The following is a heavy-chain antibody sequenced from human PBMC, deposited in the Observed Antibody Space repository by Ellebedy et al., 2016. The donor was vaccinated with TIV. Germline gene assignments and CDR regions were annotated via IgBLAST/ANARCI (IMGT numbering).Heavy chain of an antibody. V-gene: IGHV3-7*01. J-gene: IGHJ3*02. D-gene: IGHD2-2*01. CDR1: GSTFSSYW. CDR2: IKQDGRDK. CDR3: ARRYCTISRCFAASWASLDM. Sequence: PGGSLRLSCADSGSTFSSYWMTWVRQPPGKGLEWVANIKQDGRDKYYVDSVRGRFTISRDNAKNSLYLQMNSLTVEDTDVYYCARRYCTISRCFAASWASLDMWGQGTMVTVSS.